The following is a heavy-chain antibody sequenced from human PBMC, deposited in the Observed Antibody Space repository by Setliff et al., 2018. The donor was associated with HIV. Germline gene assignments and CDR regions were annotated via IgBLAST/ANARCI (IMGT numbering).Heavy chain of an antibody. Sequence: PGGSLRLSCAASGFTFSHYAMHWVRQAPGKGLEWVALISYDGSNKYYADSVKGRFTISRDDSENMLYLQMNSLRAEDTSVYYCVKAFGYCSGGSCPVLMDVWGKGTTVTVSS. V-gene: IGHV3-30*02. CDR1: GFTFSHYA. CDR2: ISYDGSNK. D-gene: IGHD2-15*01. J-gene: IGHJ6*03. CDR3: VKAFGYCSGGSCPVLMDV.